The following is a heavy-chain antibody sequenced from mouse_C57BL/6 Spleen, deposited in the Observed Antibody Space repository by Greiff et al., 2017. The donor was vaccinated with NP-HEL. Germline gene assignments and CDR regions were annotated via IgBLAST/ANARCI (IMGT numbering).Heavy chain of an antibody. CDR3: ARPDSSYWYFDV. CDR1: GFTFSDYG. CDR2: ISSGSSTI. V-gene: IGHV5-17*01. D-gene: IGHD1-1*01. J-gene: IGHJ1*03. Sequence: EVKLQESGGGLVKPGGSLKLSCAASGFTFSDYGMHGVRQAPEKGLEWVAYISSGSSTIYYADTVKGRFTISRDNAKNTLFLQMTSLRSEDTAMYYCARPDSSYWYFDVWGTGTTVTVSS.